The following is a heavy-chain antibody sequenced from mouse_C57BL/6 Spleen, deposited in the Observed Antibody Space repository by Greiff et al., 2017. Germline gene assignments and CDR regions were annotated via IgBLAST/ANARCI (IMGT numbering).Heavy chain of an antibody. J-gene: IGHJ2*01. Sequence: VQLQQPGAELVKPGASVKLSCKASGYTFTSYWMQWVKQRPGQGLEWIGEIDPSDSYTNYNQKFKGKATLTVDTSSSTAYMQLSSLTSEDSAVYYCALGVDYWGQGTTLTVSS. V-gene: IGHV1-50*01. CDR1: GYTFTSYW. CDR2: IDPSDSYT. CDR3: ALGVDY. D-gene: IGHD4-1*01.